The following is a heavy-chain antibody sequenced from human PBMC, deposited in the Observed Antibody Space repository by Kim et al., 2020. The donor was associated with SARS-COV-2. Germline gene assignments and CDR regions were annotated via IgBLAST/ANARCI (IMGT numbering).Heavy chain of an antibody. V-gene: IGHV4-4*02. Sequence: NPSLQSRGTISVDKSKNHFSLNLSSVTAADMAVYYCARLNSDSGKYCWFDPWGQGTLVTVSS. D-gene: IGHD1-26*01. CDR3: ARLNSDSGKYCWFDP. J-gene: IGHJ5*02.